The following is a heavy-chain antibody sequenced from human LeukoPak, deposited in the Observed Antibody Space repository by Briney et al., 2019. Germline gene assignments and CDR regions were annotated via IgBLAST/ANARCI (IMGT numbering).Heavy chain of an antibody. D-gene: IGHD6-19*01. Sequence: PGGSLRLSCAASGFTFSSYSMNWVRQAPGKGLEWVSSISSSSSYIYYADSVKGRFTISRDNAKNSLYLQMNSLRAEDTAVYYCAREFDSSGAFDIWGQGTMVTVSS. CDR3: AREFDSSGAFDI. V-gene: IGHV3-21*01. CDR2: ISSSSSYI. J-gene: IGHJ3*02. CDR1: GFTFSSYS.